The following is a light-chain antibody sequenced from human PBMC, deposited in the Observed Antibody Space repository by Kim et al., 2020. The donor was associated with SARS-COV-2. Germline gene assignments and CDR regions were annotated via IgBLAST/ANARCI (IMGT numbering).Light chain of an antibody. CDR1: HNIITY. CDR2: DAS. J-gene: IGKJ4*01. V-gene: IGKV3-11*01. CDR3: QQRNSWPPAVT. Sequence: PGGKGTTSCCAGHNIITYLAWYQQKPGQAPTLLVYDASNRANGVPDRFSGSGSGTDFTLTISSLEPEDFSIYYCQQRNSWPPAVTFGGGTKVDIK.